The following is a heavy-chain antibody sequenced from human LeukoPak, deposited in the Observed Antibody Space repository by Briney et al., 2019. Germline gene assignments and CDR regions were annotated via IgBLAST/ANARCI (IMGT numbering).Heavy chain of an antibody. CDR3: ARDRQLWLQYYYYGMDV. J-gene: IGHJ6*02. CDR2: ISSSGSTI. CDR1: GLTFSDYY. V-gene: IGHV3-11*01. Sequence: GGSLRLSCAASGLTFSDYYMSWIRQAPGKGLEWVSYISSSGSTIYYADSVKGRFTISRDNAKNSLYLQMNSLRAEDTAVYYCARDRQLWLQYYYYGMDVWGQGTTVTVSS. D-gene: IGHD5-18*01.